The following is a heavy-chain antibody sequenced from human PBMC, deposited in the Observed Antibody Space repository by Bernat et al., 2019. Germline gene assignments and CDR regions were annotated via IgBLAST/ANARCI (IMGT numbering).Heavy chain of an antibody. CDR1: GFTFSSYA. J-gene: IGHJ4*02. Sequence: EVQLLESGGGLVQPGGSLRLSCAASGFTFSSYAMSWVRQAPGKGLEWVSAISGSGGSTYYADSVKGRFTISRDNSKNTLYLQMNSLRAEDTAVYYCAKDRFNYYDSSGHLVYWGQGTLVTVSS. CDR3: AKDRFNYYDSSGHLVY. V-gene: IGHV3-23*01. CDR2: ISGSGGST. D-gene: IGHD3-22*01.